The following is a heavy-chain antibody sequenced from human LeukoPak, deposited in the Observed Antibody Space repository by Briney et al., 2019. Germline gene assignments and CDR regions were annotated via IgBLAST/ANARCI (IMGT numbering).Heavy chain of an antibody. V-gene: IGHV3-20*04. Sequence: GGSLRLSCAASGFTFDDYGMSWVRQAPGKGLEWVSGINWNGGSTGYADSVKGRFTISRDNAKNSLYLQMNSLRAEDTALYYCARLGYCSSTSCLDAFDIWGQGTMVTVSS. CDR1: GFTFDDYG. J-gene: IGHJ3*02. CDR2: INWNGGST. D-gene: IGHD2-2*01. CDR3: ARLGYCSSTSCLDAFDI.